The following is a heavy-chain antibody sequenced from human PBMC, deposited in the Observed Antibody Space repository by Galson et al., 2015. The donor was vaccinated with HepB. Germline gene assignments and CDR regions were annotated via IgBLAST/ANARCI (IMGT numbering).Heavy chain of an antibody. CDR3: ARRRGGDFDY. Sequence: SVKVSCKASGYSFTDYYIHWVRQAPGRGLEWMGWIDPKRGGTNYTQRFQVGVTMTTDTSINTVYLELSSLRSDDAAIYYCARRRGGDFDYWGQGTLVTVS. J-gene: IGHJ4*02. D-gene: IGHD4-17*01. V-gene: IGHV1-2*02. CDR1: GYSFTDYY. CDR2: IDPKRGGT.